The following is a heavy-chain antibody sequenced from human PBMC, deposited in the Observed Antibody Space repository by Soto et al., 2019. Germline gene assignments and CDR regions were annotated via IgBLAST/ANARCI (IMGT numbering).Heavy chain of an antibody. J-gene: IGHJ6*04. CDR1: GFTFSSYG. D-gene: IGHD3-10*01. Sequence: PGGSLRLSCAASGFTFSSYGMHWVRQAPGKGLEWVAVISYDGSNKYYADSVKGRFTISRDNSKNTLYLQMNSLRAEDTAVYYCAKVFGGGNYFQGRDAWGKGPPVTAS. CDR2: ISYDGSNK. V-gene: IGHV3-30*18. CDR3: AKVFGGGNYFQGRDA.